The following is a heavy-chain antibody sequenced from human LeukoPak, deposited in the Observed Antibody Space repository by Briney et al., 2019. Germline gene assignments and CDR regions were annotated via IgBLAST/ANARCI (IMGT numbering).Heavy chain of an antibody. Sequence: SETLSLTCAVYGGSFSGYYWSWIRQPPGKGLEWIGEINHSGSTNYNPSLKSRVTISVDTSKNQFSLKLSSVTAADTAVYYCAREGSYSSSWFGGNWFDPWGQGTPVTVSS. J-gene: IGHJ5*02. CDR3: AREGSYSSSWFGGNWFDP. CDR1: GGSFSGYY. D-gene: IGHD6-13*01. CDR2: INHSGST. V-gene: IGHV4-34*01.